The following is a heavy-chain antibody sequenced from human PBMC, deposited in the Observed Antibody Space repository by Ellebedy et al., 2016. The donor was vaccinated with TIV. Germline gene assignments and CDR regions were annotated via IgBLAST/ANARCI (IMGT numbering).Heavy chain of an antibody. CDR1: GYTFTSYY. Sequence: ASVKVSXXASGYTFTSYYMHWVRQAPGQGLEWMGIINPSGGSTSYAQKFQGRVTMTRDTSTSTVYMELSSLRSEDTAVYYCAIIPGGGTHDYWGQGTLVTVSS. CDR2: INPSGGST. V-gene: IGHV1-46*01. D-gene: IGHD1-1*01. CDR3: AIIPGGGTHDY. J-gene: IGHJ4*02.